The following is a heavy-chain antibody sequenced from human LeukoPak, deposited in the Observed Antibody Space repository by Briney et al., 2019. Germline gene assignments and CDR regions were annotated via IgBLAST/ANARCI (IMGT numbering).Heavy chain of an antibody. V-gene: IGHV5-10-1*01. D-gene: IGHD3-10*01. CDR3: ASNYNSGARRVFDI. CDR2: IDPSDSYI. J-gene: IGHJ3*02. Sequence: GESLKISCKGYGYTFTNYWITWARQMPGKGLEWMGRIDPSDSYINYSPSFQGHVTISADRSISTAYLQWSSLKASDTAMYYCASNYNSGARRVFDIWGQGTMVTVSS. CDR1: GYTFTNYW.